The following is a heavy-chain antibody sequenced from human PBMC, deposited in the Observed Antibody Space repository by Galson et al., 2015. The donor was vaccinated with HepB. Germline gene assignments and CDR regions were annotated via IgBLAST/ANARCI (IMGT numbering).Heavy chain of an antibody. V-gene: IGHV3-53*01. J-gene: IGHJ6*02. CDR2: VYSGGST. CDR1: GFTVSSNY. CDR3: ARRGLGDYYYGMDV. D-gene: IGHD3-16*01. Sequence: SLRLSCAASGFTVSSNYMSWVRQAPGKGLEWVSVVYSGGSTYNADSVKGRFTISRDNSKNTLYLQMNSLRAEDTAVYYCARRGLGDYYYGMDVWGQGTTVTVSS.